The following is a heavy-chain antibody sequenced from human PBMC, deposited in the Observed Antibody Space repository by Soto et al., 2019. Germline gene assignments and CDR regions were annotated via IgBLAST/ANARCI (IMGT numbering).Heavy chain of an antibody. CDR2: IYYSGST. Sequence: SETVSLTCTVSGGSISSSSYYWGWIRQPPGKGLEWIGSIYYSGSTYYNPSLKSRVTISVDASKNQFSLKLSSVTAADTAVYYCARLNYDFWSGYLPFSTSDWFDPWGQGTLVTVSS. D-gene: IGHD3-3*01. J-gene: IGHJ5*02. CDR1: GGSISSSSYY. V-gene: IGHV4-39*01. CDR3: ARLNYDFWSGYLPFSTSDWFDP.